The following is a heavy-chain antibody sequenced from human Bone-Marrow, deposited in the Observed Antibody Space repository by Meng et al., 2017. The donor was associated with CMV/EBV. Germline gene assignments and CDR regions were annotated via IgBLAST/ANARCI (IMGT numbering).Heavy chain of an antibody. CDR3: TRDGRPLWDSSGYYSDY. J-gene: IGHJ4*02. CDR2: IRSKAYGGTT. CDR1: GFTFGDYA. Sequence: GESLKISCTASGFTFGDYAMSWVRQAPGKGLEWVGFIRSKAYGGTTEYAASVKGRFTISRDDSKSIAYLQMNSLKTEDTAVYYCTRDGRPLWDSSGYYSDYWGQGTLVTVSS. D-gene: IGHD3-22*01. V-gene: IGHV3-49*04.